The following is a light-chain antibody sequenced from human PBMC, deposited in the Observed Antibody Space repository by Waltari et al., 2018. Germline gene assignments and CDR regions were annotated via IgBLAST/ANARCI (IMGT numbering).Light chain of an antibody. CDR2: DAS. V-gene: IGKV3-15*01. CDR3: QQYNSWPLT. J-gene: IGKJ4*01. CDR1: QTVGSN. Sequence: ERVMTQSPVALSVSPGERITVSCRTSQTVGSNVAWYQKKPGQAPRLVIYDASIRAAGLPARFSGSGSGTEVTLTIGSLQSEDVATYYCQQYNSWPLTFGGGTKVEMK.